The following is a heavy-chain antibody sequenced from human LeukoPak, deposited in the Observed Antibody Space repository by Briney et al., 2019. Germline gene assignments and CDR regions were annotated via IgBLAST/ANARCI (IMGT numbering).Heavy chain of an antibody. V-gene: IGHV4-39*07. D-gene: IGHD6-19*01. CDR2: IYYSGST. Sequence: PSETLSLTCTVSGGSISSSSYYWGWIRQPPGKGLEWIGSIYYSGSTYYNTSLKSRVTISVDTSKNQFSLKLSSVTAADTAVYYCARRIGWGDYYFDYWGQGTLVTVSS. CDR3: ARRIGWGDYYFDY. CDR1: GGSISSSSYY. J-gene: IGHJ4*02.